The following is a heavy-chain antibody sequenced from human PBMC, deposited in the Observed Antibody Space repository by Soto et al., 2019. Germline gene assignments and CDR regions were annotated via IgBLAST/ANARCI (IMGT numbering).Heavy chain of an antibody. CDR1: GFTFDDYA. Sequence: EVQLVESGGGLVQPGRSLRLSCAASGFTFDDYAMHWVRQAPGKGLEWVSGISWNSGTVGYADSVKGRFTISRDNAKKSIYLKMNSLREEDTALYYCAKDLSPYYYDNSGSVRSYYYYAMDGWRQGPTVTVS. CDR3: AKDLSPYYYDNSGSVRSYYYYAMDG. D-gene: IGHD3-22*01. CDR2: ISWNSGTV. V-gene: IGHV3-9*01. J-gene: IGHJ6*02.